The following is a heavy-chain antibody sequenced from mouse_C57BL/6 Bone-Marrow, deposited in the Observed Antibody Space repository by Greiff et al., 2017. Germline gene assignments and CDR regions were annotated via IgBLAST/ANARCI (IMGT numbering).Heavy chain of an antibody. CDR2: IDPENGGT. D-gene: IGHD1-1*01. V-gene: IGHV1-15*01. CDR1: GYTFTDYE. J-gene: IGHJ2*01. Sequence: QVQLQQSGAELVRPGASVTLSCKASGYTFTDYEMHWVKQTPVHGLEWIGAIDPENGGTAYNQKFKGKAILTADKSSSTAYMELRSLTSEDSAVYYCTRGGTTVVAYFDYWGQGTTLTVSS. CDR3: TRGGTTVVAYFDY.